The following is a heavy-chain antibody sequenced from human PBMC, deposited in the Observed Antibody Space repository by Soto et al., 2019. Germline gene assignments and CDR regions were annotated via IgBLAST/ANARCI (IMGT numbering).Heavy chain of an antibody. V-gene: IGHV1-18*01. D-gene: IGHD5-12*01. J-gene: IGHJ6*03. CDR2: ISAYNGNT. Sequence: ASVKVSCKASGYTFTSYGISWVRQAPGQGLEWMGWISAYNGNTNYAQKLQGRVTMTTDTSTSTAYMELSSLRSDDTAVYYCARSGGGHYDPLYYYYYMDVWGKGTSVTVSS. CDR3: ARSGGGHYDPLYYYYYMDV. CDR1: GYTFTSYG.